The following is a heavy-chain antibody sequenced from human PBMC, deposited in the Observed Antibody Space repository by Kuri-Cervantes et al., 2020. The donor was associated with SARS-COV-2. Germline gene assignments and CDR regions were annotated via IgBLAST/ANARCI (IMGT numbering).Heavy chain of an antibody. CDR3: ATLFDSSGFMFDY. CDR2: ISGSGGST. D-gene: IGHD3-22*01. Sequence: GESLKISCAASGFTFSSYAMSWVRQAPGKGLEWVSAISGSGGSTYYADSVKGRFTISRDNSKNTLYLQMNSLRAEDTAIYYCATLFDSSGFMFDYWGQGTLV. V-gene: IGHV3-23*01. J-gene: IGHJ4*02. CDR1: GFTFSSYA.